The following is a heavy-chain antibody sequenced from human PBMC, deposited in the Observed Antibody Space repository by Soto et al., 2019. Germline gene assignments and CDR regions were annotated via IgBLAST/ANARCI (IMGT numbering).Heavy chain of an antibody. V-gene: IGHV3-7*05. D-gene: IGHD6-6*01. Sequence: EVQLVESGGGLVQPGGSLRLSCAASGFTFSSYWMSWVRQAPGKGLEWVANIKQDGSEKYYVDSVKGRFTISRDNAKNSLYLQMNSLRAEDTAVYYCARDRIAARHRIYYCGMDVWGQGTTVTFSS. CDR1: GFTFSSYW. CDR3: ARDRIAARHRIYYCGMDV. CDR2: IKQDGSEK. J-gene: IGHJ6*02.